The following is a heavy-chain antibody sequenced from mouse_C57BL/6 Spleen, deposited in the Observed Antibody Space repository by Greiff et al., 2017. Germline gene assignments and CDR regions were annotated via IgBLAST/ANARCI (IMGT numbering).Heavy chain of an antibody. CDR1: GYTFTSYW. V-gene: IGHV1-52*01. J-gene: IGHJ3*01. D-gene: IGHD2-3*01. CDR2: IDPSDSEA. Sequence: QVQLKQPGAELVRPGSSVKLSCKASGYTFTSYWMHWVKQRPIQGLEWIGNIDPSDSEAHYNQKFKDKATLTVDKSSSTAYMQLSSLTSEDSAVYYCARNDGYGAYWGQGTLVTVSA. CDR3: ARNDGYGAY.